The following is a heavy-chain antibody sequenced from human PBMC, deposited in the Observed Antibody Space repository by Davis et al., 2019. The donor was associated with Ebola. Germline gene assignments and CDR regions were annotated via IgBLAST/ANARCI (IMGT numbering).Heavy chain of an antibody. CDR1: AFTFSSYW. Sequence: GGSLRLSCAASAFTFSSYWMSWVRQAPGKGLEWVANIKQDGSEQYYVDSVKGRFTVSRDNAKNSLYLQMNSLRAEDTAVYYCARALGGEDDWGQGTLVTVSS. D-gene: IGHD3-16*01. CDR3: ARALGGEDD. V-gene: IGHV3-7*01. J-gene: IGHJ4*02. CDR2: IKQDGSEQ.